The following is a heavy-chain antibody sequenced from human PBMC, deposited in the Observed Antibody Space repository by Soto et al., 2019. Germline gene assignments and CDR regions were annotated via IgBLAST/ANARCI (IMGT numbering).Heavy chain of an antibody. J-gene: IGHJ6*02. D-gene: IGHD3-3*01. CDR3: ARVPSIDFWTFGYYYYGMDV. V-gene: IGHV3-21*01. CDR1: GFTFSSYS. Sequence: VGSLRLSCAASGFTFSSYSMNWVRQAPGKGLEWVSSISSSSSYIYYADSVKGRFTISRDNAKNSLYLQMNRLRAEDTAVYYCARVPSIDFWTFGYYYYGMDVWGQGTTVIVSS. CDR2: ISSSSSYI.